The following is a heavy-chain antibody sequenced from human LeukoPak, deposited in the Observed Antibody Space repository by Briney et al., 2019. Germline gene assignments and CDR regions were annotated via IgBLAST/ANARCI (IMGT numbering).Heavy chain of an antibody. J-gene: IGHJ6*02. CDR2: IYSGGST. Sequence: GSLRLSCAASGFTVSSNYMSWVRQAPGKGLEWVSVIYSGGSTYYADSVKGRFTISRDNSKNTLYLQMNSLRAEDTAVYYCARDFRGYYYGMDVWGQGTTVTVSS. CDR3: ARDFRGYYYGMDV. D-gene: IGHD5-24*01. CDR1: GFTVSSNY. V-gene: IGHV3-53*01.